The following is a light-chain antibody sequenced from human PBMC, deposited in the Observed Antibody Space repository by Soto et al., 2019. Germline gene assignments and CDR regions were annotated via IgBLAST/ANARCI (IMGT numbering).Light chain of an antibody. CDR3: QHYNSYSEA. CDR2: KAS. J-gene: IGKJ1*01. CDR1: QGISSW. V-gene: IGKV1-5*03. Sequence: DIQLTQSPSFLSASVGYRVTITCRASQGISSWLAWYQQKPGKAPKLLIYKASTLKSGVPSRFSGSGSGTEFTLTISSLQPDDFATYYCQHYNSYSEAFGQGTKVDIK.